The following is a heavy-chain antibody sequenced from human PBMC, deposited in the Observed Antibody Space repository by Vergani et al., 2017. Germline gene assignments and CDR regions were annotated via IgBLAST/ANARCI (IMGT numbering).Heavy chain of an antibody. V-gene: IGHV4-39*01. J-gene: IGHJ4*02. CDR2: IYYSGST. D-gene: IGHD6-13*01. CDR1: GGSISSSSYY. Sequence: QLQLQESGAGLGKPSETLSLTCTVSGGSISSSSYYWGWIRQPQGKGLEWIGRIYYSGSTYYNPSLKSRVTISVDTSKNQFAMKLSSVTAADTAADYCARHHIAAAVSDYCGQGTLVTVSS. CDR3: ARHHIAAAVSDY.